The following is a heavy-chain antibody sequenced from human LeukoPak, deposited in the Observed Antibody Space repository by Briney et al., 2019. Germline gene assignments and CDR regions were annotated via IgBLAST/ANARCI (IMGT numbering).Heavy chain of an antibody. V-gene: IGHV1-18*01. D-gene: IGHD6-13*01. CDR3: ARDLAAAGTGGDH. Sequence: ASVKVSCKASGYTFTSYGISWVRQAPGQGLEWMGWISAYNGNTNYAQKLQGRVTMTTDTSTSTAYMELSSLRSEDTAVYYCARDLAAAGTGGDHWGQGTLVTVSS. CDR1: GYTFTSYG. J-gene: IGHJ4*02. CDR2: ISAYNGNT.